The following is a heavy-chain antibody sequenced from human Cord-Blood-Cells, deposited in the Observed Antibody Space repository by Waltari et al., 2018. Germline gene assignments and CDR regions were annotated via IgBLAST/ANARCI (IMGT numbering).Heavy chain of an antibody. V-gene: IGHV1-2*02. J-gene: IGHJ3*02. Sequence: QVQLVQSGAEVKKPGASVKVSCQASGYTFTAYNMPRVQQAPGQGLEWMGWINPNSGGTNYAQKFQGRVTMTRDTSISTAYMELSRLRSDDTAVYYCARDKYSGSLDIWGQGTMVTVSS. CDR1: GYTFTAYN. CDR3: ARDKYSGSLDI. CDR2: INPNSGGT. D-gene: IGHD1-26*01.